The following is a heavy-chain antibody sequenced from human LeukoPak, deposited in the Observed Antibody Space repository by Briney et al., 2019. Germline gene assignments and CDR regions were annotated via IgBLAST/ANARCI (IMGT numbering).Heavy chain of an antibody. CDR2: ISSSNSHI. CDR1: GFTFGSYS. CDR3: ARGRTAASGQDFDY. J-gene: IGHJ4*02. V-gene: IGHV3-21*01. Sequence: GGSLRLSCAASGFTFGSYSMNWVRQAPGKGLQWVSSISSSNSHIFYEDSVKGRFTISRDNAKNSLYLQMNSLRAEDTAVYYCARGRTAASGQDFDYWGQGMLITVSS. D-gene: IGHD6-13*01.